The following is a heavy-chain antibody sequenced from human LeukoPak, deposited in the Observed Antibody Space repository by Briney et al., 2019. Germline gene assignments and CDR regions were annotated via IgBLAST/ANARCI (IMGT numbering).Heavy chain of an antibody. J-gene: IGHJ4*02. D-gene: IGHD2-8*02. Sequence: PSETLSLTCTVSGGSISPFYWSWIRQSPDKGLVWIGNIYYSGGTNYNPSFKSRVTVSLDTSKKQYSLHLSSVTAADTAIYYCARHFSGFVHWGQGAQVTVSS. CDR1: GGSISPFY. CDR3: ARHFSGFVH. CDR2: IYYSGGT. V-gene: IGHV4-59*08.